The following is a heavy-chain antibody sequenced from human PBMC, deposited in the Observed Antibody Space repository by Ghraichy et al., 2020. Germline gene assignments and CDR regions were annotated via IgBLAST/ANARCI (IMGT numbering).Heavy chain of an antibody. Sequence: SETLSLTCTVSGGSISSSDYYWGWIRQPPGKGLEWIGNICYTVSTDYNPSLKSRVTMSLYTSKNQFSLNLRSLTAADTAVYYCARTLRWLQFIDYWGQGILVTVSS. J-gene: IGHJ4*02. CDR1: GGSISSSDYY. V-gene: IGHV4-39*01. CDR3: ARTLRWLQFIDY. D-gene: IGHD5-24*01. CDR2: ICYTVST.